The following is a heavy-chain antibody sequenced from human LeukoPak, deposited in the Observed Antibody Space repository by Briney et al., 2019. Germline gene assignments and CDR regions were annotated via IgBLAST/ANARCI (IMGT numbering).Heavy chain of an antibody. CDR3: AKARGDYYLDY. CDR2: INEDGSEI. J-gene: IGHJ4*02. V-gene: IGHV3-7*03. D-gene: IGHD2-21*02. Sequence: PGGSLRLSCAASGFTFSRYWMSWVRQAPGTGLEWVANINEDGSEIYYVDSLKGRFTISRDDSKDTLYLYMNSLRAEDTALYYCAKARGDYYLDYWGQGTLVTVSS. CDR1: GFTFSRYW.